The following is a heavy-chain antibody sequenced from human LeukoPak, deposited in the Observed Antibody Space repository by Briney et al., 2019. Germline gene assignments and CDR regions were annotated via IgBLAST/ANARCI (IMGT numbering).Heavy chain of an antibody. D-gene: IGHD3-10*01. J-gene: IGHJ4*02. Sequence: SETLSLTCTVSGGSISSYYWSWIRQPPGKGLEWIGYILYSGSTNYNPSLKSRVIISVDTSKNQFSLKLSSVTAADTAVYYCASNYYGSGGLDYWGQGNLVTVSS. CDR1: GGSISSYY. CDR3: ASNYYGSGGLDY. V-gene: IGHV4-59*08. CDR2: ILYSGST.